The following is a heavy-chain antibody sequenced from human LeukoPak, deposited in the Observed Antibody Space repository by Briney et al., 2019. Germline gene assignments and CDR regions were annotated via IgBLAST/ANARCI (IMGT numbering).Heavy chain of an antibody. V-gene: IGHV5-51*01. CDR1: GYTFTRNW. CDR3: VRQRYYGSGSQLVIDF. D-gene: IGHD3-10*01. CDR2: ISPGDSHP. J-gene: IGHJ4*02. Sequence: GESLKISCKASGYTFTRNWIGWVRQLPGKGLEWMGIISPGDSHPRYSPSFQGQVTVSADKSKSTAYLEWNSLKASDTAIYCCVRQRYYGSGSQLVIDFWGQGTLVTVSS.